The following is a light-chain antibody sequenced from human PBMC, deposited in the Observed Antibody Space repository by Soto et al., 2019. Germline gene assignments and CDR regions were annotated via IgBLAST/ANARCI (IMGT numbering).Light chain of an antibody. Sequence: EIVLTQSPATLSLSPVERATLSCGANRSVSSYLAWYQQKPGQAPRLLIYDASYRATGIPARFSGSGSGTDFTLTISSLEPEDFAVYYCQHRSDWPPRLTFGGGTKVEIK. V-gene: IGKV3-11*01. J-gene: IGKJ4*01. CDR1: RSVSSY. CDR2: DAS. CDR3: QHRSDWPPRLT.